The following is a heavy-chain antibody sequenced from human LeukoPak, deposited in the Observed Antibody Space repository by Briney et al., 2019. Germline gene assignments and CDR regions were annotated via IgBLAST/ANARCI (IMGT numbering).Heavy chain of an antibody. Sequence: PSETLSLTCTVSGGSISSYYWSWIRQPPGKGLEWIGYIYYTGSTTYNPSLKSRVTISVDTSKNQFSLKLSSVTAADTAVYYCARLIYYGSGAFDYWGQGTLVTVSS. J-gene: IGHJ4*02. V-gene: IGHV4-59*08. CDR1: GGSISSYY. D-gene: IGHD3-10*01. CDR3: ARLIYYGSGAFDY. CDR2: IYYTGST.